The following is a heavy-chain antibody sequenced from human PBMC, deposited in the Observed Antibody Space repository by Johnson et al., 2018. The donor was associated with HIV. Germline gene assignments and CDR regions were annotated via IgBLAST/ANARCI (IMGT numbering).Heavy chain of an antibody. J-gene: IGHJ3*02. CDR1: GFTFRSYW. Sequence: MLLVESGGGLVKPGGSLRLSCAVSGFTFRSYWMTWVRQAPGKGLEWVTNIKQDGSEKYYVDSVKGRFTISRDNAKNSLYLQRNSLRAEDTAMYYCARDSVYGDYDGVDAFDMWGQGTMVTVSS. CDR2: IKQDGSEK. CDR3: ARDSVYGDYDGVDAFDM. D-gene: IGHD4-17*01. V-gene: IGHV3-7*03.